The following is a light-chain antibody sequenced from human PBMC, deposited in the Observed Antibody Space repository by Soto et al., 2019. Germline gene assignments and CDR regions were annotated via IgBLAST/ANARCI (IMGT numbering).Light chain of an antibody. CDR2: KAS. V-gene: IGKV1-5*03. Sequence: DIQVTQSPSTLSASVGDRVTMSCRASQTISTWLAWYQRKPGKAPNLLIYKASSLESGVPSRFSGSGSGTEFTLTISSLQPDDFATYYCQQYNSYSWTFGQGTKVDIK. J-gene: IGKJ1*01. CDR3: QQYNSYSWT. CDR1: QTISTW.